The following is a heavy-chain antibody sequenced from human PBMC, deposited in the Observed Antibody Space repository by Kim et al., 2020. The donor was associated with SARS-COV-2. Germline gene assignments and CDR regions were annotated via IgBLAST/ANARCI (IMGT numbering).Heavy chain of an antibody. D-gene: IGHD6-13*01. CDR2: FYYSGDA. J-gene: IGHJ4*02. Sequence: SETLSLTCTVSGGCINNSDYYWGWIRQPPGKGLEWVGSFYYSGDAYYNPSLKSRVTISVDTSKSQLSLNLRSVTAADTAVYYCARQRGSTWSDYWGQGTLVTVSS. V-gene: IGHV4-39*01. CDR3: ARQRGSTWSDY. CDR1: GGCINNSDYY.